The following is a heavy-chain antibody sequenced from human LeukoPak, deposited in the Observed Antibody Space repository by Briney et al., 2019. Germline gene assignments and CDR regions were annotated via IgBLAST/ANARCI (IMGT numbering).Heavy chain of an antibody. CDR1: GFTFNSYT. V-gene: IGHV3-21*01. CDR2: ISSSGDYI. Sequence: GGSLRLSCAASGFTFNSYTMNWVRQAPGKGLEWVSSISSSGDYIYYADSVRGRFTISRDNAENSLYLQMDSLRAEDTAVYYCARSSPLDYWGQGTLVTVSS. D-gene: IGHD6-6*01. J-gene: IGHJ4*02. CDR3: ARSSPLDY.